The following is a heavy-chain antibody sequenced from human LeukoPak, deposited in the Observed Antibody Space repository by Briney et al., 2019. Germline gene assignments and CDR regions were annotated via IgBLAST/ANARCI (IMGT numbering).Heavy chain of an antibody. CDR3: ARNYYASGSSRFDY. D-gene: IGHD3-10*01. J-gene: IGHJ4*02. V-gene: IGHV3-48*03. CDR1: GFTFSSYE. CDR2: ISSTGSTI. Sequence: PGGSLRLSCGASGFTFSSYEMNWVRQAPGKGLEWVSYISSTGSTIYYADSVKGRFTISRDNAKKSLYLQMNSLRAEDTGVYYCARNYYASGSSRFDYWGQGTLVTVSS.